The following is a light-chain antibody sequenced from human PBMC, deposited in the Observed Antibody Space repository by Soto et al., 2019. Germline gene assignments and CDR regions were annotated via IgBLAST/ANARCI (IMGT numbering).Light chain of an antibody. CDR1: QSVLYSSNNKNY. CDR3: QQYSSSLRT. Sequence: DIVMTQSPDSLAVSLGESATINCKSSQSVLYSSNNKNYLAWYQQQPGQPPKLLIYWASTRESGDPDRFSGSGSGTDFTLPISVLQAEDVAVYYCQQYSSSLRTFGPATKVDIK. J-gene: IGKJ3*01. CDR2: WAS. V-gene: IGKV4-1*01.